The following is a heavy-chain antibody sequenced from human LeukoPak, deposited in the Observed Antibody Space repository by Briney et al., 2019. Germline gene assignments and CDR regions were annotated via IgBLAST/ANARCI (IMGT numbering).Heavy chain of an antibody. J-gene: IGHJ4*02. CDR1: GFTFNTYG. V-gene: IGHV3-30*03. Sequence: PGRSLRLSCAASGFTFNTYGMHWVRQAPGKGLEWVTVIASDGRDKKYADSVKGRFTITRDNSKNTLYLQMNSLRAEDTAVYYCARRGTVAITSLDYWGQGTLVTVSS. CDR2: IASDGRDK. D-gene: IGHD3-22*01. CDR3: ARRGTVAITSLDY.